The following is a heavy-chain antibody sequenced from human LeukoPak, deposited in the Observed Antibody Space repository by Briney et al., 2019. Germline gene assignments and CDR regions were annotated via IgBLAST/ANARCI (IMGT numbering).Heavy chain of an antibody. J-gene: IGHJ5*02. D-gene: IGHD3-16*02. Sequence: SETLSLTCAVYGGSFSGYYWSWIRQPPGKGLEWIGEINHSGSTNYNPSLKSRVTISVDTSKNQFSLKLSSVTAADTAVYYCAGGQYYDYVWGSYRYNWFDPWGQGTLVTVSS. CDR3: AGGQYYDYVWGSYRYNWFDP. CDR2: INHSGST. V-gene: IGHV4-34*01. CDR1: GGSFSGYY.